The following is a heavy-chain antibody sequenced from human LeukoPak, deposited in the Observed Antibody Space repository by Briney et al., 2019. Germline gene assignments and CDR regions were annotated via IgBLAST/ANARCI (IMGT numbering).Heavy chain of an antibody. J-gene: IGHJ3*01. D-gene: IGHD1-14*01. CDR1: GFTFSNAW. CDR3: AREHPRPSSGGFDL. Sequence: GGSLRLSCAASGFTFSNAWMSWVRQAPGKGLEWVGRIKSKTDGGTTDYAAPVKGRFTISRDNSKNTLFLQMNSLRAEDTAVYYCAREHPRPSSGGFDLWGQGTMVTVSS. CDR2: IKSKTDGGTT. V-gene: IGHV3-15*01.